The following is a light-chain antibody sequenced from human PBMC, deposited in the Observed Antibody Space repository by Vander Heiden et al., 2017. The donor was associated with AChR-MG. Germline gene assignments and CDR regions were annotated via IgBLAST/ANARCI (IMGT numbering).Light chain of an antibody. J-gene: IGLJ1*01. Sequence: HSVLTQPPSASGTPGQRVTISCSGSSSNIGTNTVNWYQQLPGTAPRLLIYSNNQRPSGVPDRFSGSKSGTSASLAISGLQSEDEGDYYCAAWDDSLNGYVFGTGTKVTVL. CDR2: SNN. CDR1: SSNIGTNT. CDR3: AAWDDSLNGYV. V-gene: IGLV1-44*01.